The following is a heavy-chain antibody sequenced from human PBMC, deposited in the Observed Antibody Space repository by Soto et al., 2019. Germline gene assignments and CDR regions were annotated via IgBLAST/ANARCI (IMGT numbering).Heavy chain of an antibody. Sequence: SVKVSCKASGGTFSTYTFSWVRQAPGQGLEWMGRIIPIFGTPYYAQKFQGRVTITADKSTSTVYMELSSLRSDDTAVYFCARGLECRGYCLDKPTWFAPWGQGTLVTVS. V-gene: IGHV1-69*06. D-gene: IGHD2-15*01. CDR3: ARGLECRGYCLDKPTWFAP. CDR2: IIPIFGTP. J-gene: IGHJ5*02. CDR1: GGTFSTYT.